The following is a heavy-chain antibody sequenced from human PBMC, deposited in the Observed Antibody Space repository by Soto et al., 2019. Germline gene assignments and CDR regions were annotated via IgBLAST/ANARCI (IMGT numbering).Heavy chain of an antibody. Sequence: ASVTVSCTASGYTFTSYYMHWVRQAPRQGLEWMGIINPSGGSTSYAQKFQGRVTMTRDTSTSTVYMELSSLRSEDTAVYYCARDSPLITMVRGVLDVWGKGTTVTVSS. J-gene: IGHJ6*04. CDR3: ARDSPLITMVRGVLDV. CDR2: INPSGGST. CDR1: GYTFTSYY. D-gene: IGHD3-10*01. V-gene: IGHV1-46*03.